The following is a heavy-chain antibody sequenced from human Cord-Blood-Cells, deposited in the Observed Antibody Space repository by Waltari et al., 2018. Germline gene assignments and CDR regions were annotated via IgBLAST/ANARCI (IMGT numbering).Heavy chain of an antibody. CDR3: ARGSSSFDY. Sequence: QVQLQQWGAGLLKPSETLSLTCAAYGGSFSVSYWSWIRQPPGRGQEWIGEINHSGSTNYNPSLKSRVTISVDTSKNQFSLKLSSVTAADTAVYYCARGSSSFDYWGQGTLVTVSS. J-gene: IGHJ4*02. CDR1: GGSFSVSY. CDR2: INHSGST. D-gene: IGHD6-13*01. V-gene: IGHV4-34*01.